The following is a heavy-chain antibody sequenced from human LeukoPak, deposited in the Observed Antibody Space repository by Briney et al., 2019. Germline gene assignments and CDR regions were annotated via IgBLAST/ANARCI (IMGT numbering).Heavy chain of an antibody. CDR1: GGSISSYY. CDR2: IYYSGST. J-gene: IGHJ4*02. Sequence: PSETLSLTCTVSGGSISSYYWSWIRQPPGKGLEWIGYIYYSGSTNYNPSLKSRVTISVDTSKNQFSLKLSSVTAADTAVYYCARNYYDSSGYSTILGYWGQGTLVTVSS. CDR3: ARNYYDSSGYSTILGY. D-gene: IGHD3-22*01. V-gene: IGHV4-59*01.